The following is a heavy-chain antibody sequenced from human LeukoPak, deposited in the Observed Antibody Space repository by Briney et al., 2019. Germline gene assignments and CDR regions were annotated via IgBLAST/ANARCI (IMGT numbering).Heavy chain of an antibody. CDR2: ISAYNGNT. CDR3: ARFRSPAIFDWLANPDY. D-gene: IGHD3-9*01. Sequence: LGASVTVSCKASGYTFTSYGISWVRQAPGQGLEWMGWISAYNGNTNYAQKLQGRVTMTTDTSTSTAYMELRSLRSDDTAVYYCARFRSPAIFDWLANPDYWGQGTLVTVSS. V-gene: IGHV1-18*01. CDR1: GYTFTSYG. J-gene: IGHJ4*02.